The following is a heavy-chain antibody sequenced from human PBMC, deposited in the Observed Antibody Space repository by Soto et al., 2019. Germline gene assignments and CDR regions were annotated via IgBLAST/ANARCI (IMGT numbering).Heavy chain of an antibody. V-gene: IGHV4-4*02. J-gene: IGHJ5*02. CDR1: GVSITSANW. Sequence: KPXETLCLTCAVSGVSITSANWWTWVRQPPGGGLEWIGEISHSGITNYKASLKSRVTMSVDKTKNDVSLKLTSVTDADTDVYYCTRVLRGWFDPWGQGTQVTVYS. CDR3: TRVLRGWFDP. CDR2: ISHSGIT.